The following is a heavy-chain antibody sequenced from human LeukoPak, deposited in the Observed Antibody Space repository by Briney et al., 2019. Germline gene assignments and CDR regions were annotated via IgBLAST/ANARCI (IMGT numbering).Heavy chain of an antibody. Sequence: GGSLRLSCTASGFTFSSYDMNWVRQAPGRGLEWLSVISDGGDSTNYADSVKGRFSIFRDNSKNTLNLQMNRLRAEDTAVYYCVKGGWLDDWGQGTLVTVSS. CDR1: GFTFSSYD. J-gene: IGHJ4*02. D-gene: IGHD2-15*01. CDR2: ISDGGDST. V-gene: IGHV3-23*01. CDR3: VKGGWLDD.